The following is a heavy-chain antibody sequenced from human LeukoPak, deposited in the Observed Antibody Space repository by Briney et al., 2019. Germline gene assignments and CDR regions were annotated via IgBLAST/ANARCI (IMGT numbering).Heavy chain of an antibody. Sequence: SETLSLTCTVSGGSVSSNNYFWGWIRQPPGKGLEWIGSIYDSGSTYYNPSLKSRVTISVDTSKNQFSLKLNSVTAADTAMYYCQSRFLEWLLDYWGQGTLVTVSS. J-gene: IGHJ4*02. V-gene: IGHV4-39*01. CDR2: IYDSGST. D-gene: IGHD3-3*01. CDR1: GGSVSSNNYF. CDR3: QSRFLEWLLDY.